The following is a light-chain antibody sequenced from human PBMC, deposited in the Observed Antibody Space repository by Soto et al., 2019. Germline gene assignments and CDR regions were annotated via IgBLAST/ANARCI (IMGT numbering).Light chain of an antibody. CDR1: QSVSNF. J-gene: IGKJ5*01. V-gene: IGKV3-11*01. Sequence: EIVLTQAPGTLALSPLKRATLSCRASQSVSNFLAWYQQKPGQAPRLLIYDTSNRATGIPARFSGSGSGTDFTLTINNLDPEDFAVYYCQQRSNWPITLGQGTRLEIK. CDR2: DTS. CDR3: QQRSNWPIT.